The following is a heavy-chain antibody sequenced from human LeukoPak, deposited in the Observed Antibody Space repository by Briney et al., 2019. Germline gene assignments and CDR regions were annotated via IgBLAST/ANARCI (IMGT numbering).Heavy chain of an antibody. D-gene: IGHD3-22*01. CDR3: ARARTYYYDSSGPYYFDY. CDR1: GGSFSGYN. CDR2: INHSGST. V-gene: IGHV4-34*01. Sequence: ESSETLSLTCAVYGGSFSGYNWSWIRQPPGKGLEWIGEINHSGSTNYNPSLKSRVTISVDTSKNQFSLKLSSVTAADTAVYYCARARTYYYDSSGPYYFDYWGQGTLVTVSS. J-gene: IGHJ4*02.